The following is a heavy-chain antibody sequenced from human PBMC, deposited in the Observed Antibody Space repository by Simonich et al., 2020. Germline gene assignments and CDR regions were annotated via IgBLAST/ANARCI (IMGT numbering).Heavy chain of an antibody. CDR3: ARDYSNYDAFDI. D-gene: IGHD4-4*01. Sequence: EVQLVESGGGLVQPGGSLRLSCAASGFTFSSYWMHWVRQAPGKGRVWVSRIHSDGSSTSYADSVKGRFTISRDNAKNTLYLQMNSLRAEDTAVYYCARDYSNYDAFDIWGQGTMVTVSS. V-gene: IGHV3-74*01. J-gene: IGHJ3*02. CDR1: GFTFSSYW. CDR2: IHSDGSST.